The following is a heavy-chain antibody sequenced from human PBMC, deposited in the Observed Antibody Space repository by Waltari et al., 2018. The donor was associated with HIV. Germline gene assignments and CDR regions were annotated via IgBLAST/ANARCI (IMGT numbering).Heavy chain of an antibody. D-gene: IGHD3-9*01. CDR3: VKDGPPVEKSDYFEL. V-gene: IGHV3-30*18. J-gene: IGHJ4*02. Sequence: QAQLVESGGGVVQPGGSLRLACAASGFNFSYSGMDWVRQTPGKGLEWAAVISDDGHKTFYADSVRGRFTISRDNSNNKLSLQMNSLRPEDAGIYYCVKDGPPVEKSDYFELWGQGTLVTVSS. CDR1: GFNFSYSG. CDR2: ISDDGHKT.